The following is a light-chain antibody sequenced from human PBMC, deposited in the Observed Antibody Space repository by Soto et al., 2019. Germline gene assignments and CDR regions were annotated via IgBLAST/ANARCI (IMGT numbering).Light chain of an antibody. CDR3: QQSYSLGSY. CDR1: QTIRAN. CDR2: DAS. V-gene: IGKV1-39*01. Sequence: IPITLAPSSLSISLPYMLAITFLSSQTIRANLNWYRQKPGKAPTLLIYDASTLQSGVPSRFSGLGSGTDFALTISRLQPDDSATYYCQQSYSLGSYFGEVGKVDIK. J-gene: IGKJ2*01.